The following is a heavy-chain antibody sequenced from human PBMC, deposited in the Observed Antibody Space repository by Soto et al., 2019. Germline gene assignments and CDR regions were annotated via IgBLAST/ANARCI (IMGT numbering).Heavy chain of an antibody. CDR2: TYYRSKWYN. CDR3: ARERSDGSSWSLYNWFDP. J-gene: IGHJ5*02. CDR1: GDSVSSNSTA. V-gene: IGHV6-1*01. D-gene: IGHD6-13*01. Sequence: SQTLSLTCAISGDSVSSNSTAWNWIRQSPSRGLEWLGRTYYRSKWYNDYAVSVKSRITINPDTSKNQYSLQLNSVTPEDTAVYYCARERSDGSSWSLYNWFDPWGQGTLVTVS.